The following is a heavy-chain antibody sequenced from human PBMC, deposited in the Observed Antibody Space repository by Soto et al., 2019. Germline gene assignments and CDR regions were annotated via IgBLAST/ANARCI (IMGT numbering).Heavy chain of an antibody. CDR2: INAGSGYT. J-gene: IGHJ4*02. Sequence: QVQLVQSGAEVKKPGASVKVSCKASGYSFTSYAMHWVRQAPGQRLEWLGWINAGSGYTKYSQKFQGRVTLTRDTSATTAYMELSSLRSEDTAVYYCASGLPGYFHNWGQGTLVTVSS. CDR1: GYSFTSYA. D-gene: IGHD4-17*01. V-gene: IGHV1-3*01. CDR3: ASGLPGYFHN.